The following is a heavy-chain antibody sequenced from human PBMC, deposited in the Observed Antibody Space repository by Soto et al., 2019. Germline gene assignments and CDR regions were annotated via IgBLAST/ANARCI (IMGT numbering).Heavy chain of an antibody. Sequence: EVQLVESGGGLIQPGGSLRLSCAASGFTVSRNHMTWVRQAPGKGLEWVSIVYNDGSTSYADSVKGRLTISIDNSKNTMYVQMNSLRAEDTAVEGGGGLATEGGMDVWGQGTTVTVSS. D-gene: IGHD1-1*01. CDR3: GGLATEGGMDV. CDR1: GFTVSRNH. J-gene: IGHJ6*02. CDR2: VYNDGST. V-gene: IGHV3-53*01.